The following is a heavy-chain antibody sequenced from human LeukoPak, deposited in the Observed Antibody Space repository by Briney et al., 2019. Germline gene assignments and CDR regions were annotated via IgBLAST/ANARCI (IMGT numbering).Heavy chain of an antibody. CDR1: GGTFSSYA. Sequence: SVKVSCKASGGTFSSYAISWVRQAPGQGLEWMGRIIPIFGTANYAQKFQGRVTITTDESTSTAYMELSSLRSEDTAVYYCADCSSTSCYYNYYMDVWGKGTTVTVSS. V-gene: IGHV1-69*05. CDR2: IIPIFGTA. J-gene: IGHJ6*03. CDR3: ADCSSTSCYYNYYMDV. D-gene: IGHD2-2*01.